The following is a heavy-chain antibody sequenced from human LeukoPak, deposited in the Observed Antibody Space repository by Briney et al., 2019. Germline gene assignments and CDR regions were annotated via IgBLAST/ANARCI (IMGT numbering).Heavy chain of an antibody. D-gene: IGHD1-26*01. CDR1: GGSIRSYF. J-gene: IGHJ4*02. V-gene: IGHV4-4*07. CDR3: ASLAEVGALGVRRHYFDY. CDR2: IYSSGST. Sequence: PSETLSLTCTVSGGSIRSYFWSWIRQSAGKRLEWIGRIYSSGSTNYNPSLKSRVTVSVDTSKNQFSLKLNSVTAADTAVYYCASLAEVGALGVRRHYFDYWGQGTLVTVSS.